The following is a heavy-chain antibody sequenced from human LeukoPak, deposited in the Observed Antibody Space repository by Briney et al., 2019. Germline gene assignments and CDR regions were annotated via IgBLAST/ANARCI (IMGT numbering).Heavy chain of an antibody. CDR1: GGSISSYY. CDR3: ARVSGSSSGGGFDY. D-gene: IGHD6-6*01. CDR2: IYYSGST. V-gene: IGHV4-59*12. Sequence: SETLSLTCTVSGGSISSYYWSWIRQPPGKGLEWIGYIYYSGSTNYNPSLKSRVTISVDTSKNQFSLKLSSVTAADTAVYYCARVSGSSSGGGFDYWGQGTLVTVSS. J-gene: IGHJ4*02.